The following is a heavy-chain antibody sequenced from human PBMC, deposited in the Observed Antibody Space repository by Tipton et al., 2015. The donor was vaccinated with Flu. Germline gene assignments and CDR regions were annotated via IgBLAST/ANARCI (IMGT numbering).Heavy chain of an antibody. D-gene: IGHD3-3*01. CDR2: IYYSGNT. CDR1: GASINSRNHY. Sequence: LVQPSQTLSLICNVSGASINSRNHYWSWIRQHPEKGLEWIGYIYYSGNTYSNPSLRSRLTMSLDTSENQFSLKLTSVTVADTARYYCASGPSTILGVPSGTLDIWGQGTMVTVA. V-gene: IGHV4-31*03. CDR3: ASGPSTILGVPSGTLDI. J-gene: IGHJ3*02.